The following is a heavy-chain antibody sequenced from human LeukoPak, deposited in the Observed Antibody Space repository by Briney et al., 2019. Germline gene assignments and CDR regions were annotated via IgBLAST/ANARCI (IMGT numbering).Heavy chain of an antibody. CDR2: ISGSGGST. CDR3: AKVNPDIVVVVAAIDY. V-gene: IGHV3-23*01. J-gene: IGHJ4*02. D-gene: IGHD2-15*01. Sequence: GGSLRLSCAASGFTFSSYAMSWVRQAPGKGLEWVSAISGSGGSTYYADSVKGRFTISRDNSKNTLYLQMNSLRAEDTAVYYCAKVNPDIVVVVAAIDYWGQGTLVTVSS. CDR1: GFTFSSYA.